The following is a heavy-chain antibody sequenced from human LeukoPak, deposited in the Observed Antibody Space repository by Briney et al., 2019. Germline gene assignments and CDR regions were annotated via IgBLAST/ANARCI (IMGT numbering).Heavy chain of an antibody. Sequence: PSETLSLTCAVSGGSISSSNWWCWVRQPPGKGLEWIGEIYHSGSTNYNPSLTSRVTISVDTSKNQLSLKLSSVTAADTAVYYCARWAIFGGWFDPWGQGTLVTVSS. CDR1: GGSISSSNW. J-gene: IGHJ5*02. CDR2: IYHSGST. CDR3: ARWAIFGGWFDP. V-gene: IGHV4-4*02. D-gene: IGHD3-10*01.